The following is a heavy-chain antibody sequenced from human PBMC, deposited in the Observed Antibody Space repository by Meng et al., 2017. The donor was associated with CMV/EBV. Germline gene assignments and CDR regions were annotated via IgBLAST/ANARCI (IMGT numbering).Heavy chain of an antibody. CDR3: ARNPLKAHLGWELTNFDY. V-gene: IGHV4-39*07. Sequence: GSLRLSCTVSGGSISSSSYYWGWIRQPPGKGLEWIGSIYYSGSTYYNPSLKSRVTISVGTSKNQFSLKLSSVTAADTAVYYCARNPLKAHLGWELTNFDYWGQGTLVTVSS. D-gene: IGHD1-26*01. CDR1: GGSISSSSYY. J-gene: IGHJ4*02. CDR2: IYYSGST.